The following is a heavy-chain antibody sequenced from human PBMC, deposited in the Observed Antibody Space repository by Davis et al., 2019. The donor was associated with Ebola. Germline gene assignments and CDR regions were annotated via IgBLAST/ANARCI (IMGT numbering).Heavy chain of an antibody. J-gene: IGHJ5*02. CDR3: ARAIVVVVAANRRNWFDP. V-gene: IGHV3-21*01. D-gene: IGHD2-15*01. Sequence: GASLRLSCAASGFTFSSYSMNWVRQGPGKGLEWVSSISSSSSYIYYADSVKGRFTISRDNAKNSLYLQMNSLRAEDTAVYYCARAIVVVVAANRRNWFDPWGQGTLVTVSS. CDR2: ISSSSSYI. CDR1: GFTFSSYS.